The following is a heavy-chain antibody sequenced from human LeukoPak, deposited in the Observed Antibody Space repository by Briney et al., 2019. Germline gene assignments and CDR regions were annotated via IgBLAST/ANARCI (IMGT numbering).Heavy chain of an antibody. J-gene: IGHJ6*02. D-gene: IGHD5-12*01. CDR2: ISYDGSNK. CDR3: ARDRGVDIVATGGMDV. Sequence: GGSLRFSCAASGFTFSSYAMHWVRQAPGKGLEWVSVISYDGSNKYYADSVKGRFAISRDNSKNTLYLQMNSLRAEDTAVYYCARDRGVDIVATGGMDVWGQGTTVTVSS. CDR1: GFTFSSYA. V-gene: IGHV3-30*09.